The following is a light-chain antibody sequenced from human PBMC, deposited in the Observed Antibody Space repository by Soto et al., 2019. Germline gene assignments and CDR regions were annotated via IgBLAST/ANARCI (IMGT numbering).Light chain of an antibody. CDR3: QQSYNTPRT. CDR1: QSINAY. Sequence: DIQMTQSPSSLSASEGDRVTITCRASQSINAYLNWYQQKPGKAPKLLISAASTLQGGVPSRFSGSGSGTDFTLTISSLQPEDSATYYCQQSYNTPRTFGQGTKVEI. CDR2: AAS. J-gene: IGKJ1*01. V-gene: IGKV1-39*01.